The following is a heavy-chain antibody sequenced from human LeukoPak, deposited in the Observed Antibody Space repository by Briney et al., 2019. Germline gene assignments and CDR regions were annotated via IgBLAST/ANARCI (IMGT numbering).Heavy chain of an antibody. D-gene: IGHD2-15*01. CDR1: GFTFSSYS. J-gene: IGHJ4*02. Sequence: GGSLRLSCAASGFTFSSYSMNWVRQAPGKGLEWVSYISSSSSTIYYADSVKGRFTISRDNAKNSLYLQMNSLRDEETAGYYCARDLVVAATGDVDYWGQGTLVTVSS. V-gene: IGHV3-48*02. CDR2: ISSSSSTI. CDR3: ARDLVVAATGDVDY.